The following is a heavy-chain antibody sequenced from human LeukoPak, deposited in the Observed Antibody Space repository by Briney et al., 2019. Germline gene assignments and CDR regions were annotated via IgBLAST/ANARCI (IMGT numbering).Heavy chain of an antibody. CDR2: IYSGGST. Sequence: PGGSLRLSCVVSGFTLSSYAMSWVRQAPGKGLEWVSVIYSGGSTYYADSVKGRFTISRDDSKNTLYLQMNSLRAEDTAVYYCAIGRDYWGQGTLVTVSS. CDR3: AIGRDY. D-gene: IGHD1-26*01. CDR1: GFTLSSYA. J-gene: IGHJ4*02. V-gene: IGHV3-66*01.